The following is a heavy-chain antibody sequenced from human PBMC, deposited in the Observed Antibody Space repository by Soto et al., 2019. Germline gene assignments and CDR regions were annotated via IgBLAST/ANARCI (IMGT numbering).Heavy chain of an antibody. CDR1: GYTFTSYD. D-gene: IGHD3-10*01. V-gene: IGHV1-8*01. J-gene: IGHJ3*02. CDR3: ARGINYYVSGDDAFDI. CDR2: MNPNRGNT. Sequence: QVQLVQSGAEVKKPGASVKVSCKASGYTFTSYDINWVRQATGQGLEWMGWMNPNRGNTGYAQKFQGRVTMTRSTSISTAYMELSSLTSEDTAVYYCARGINYYVSGDDAFDIWGQGTMVNVSS.